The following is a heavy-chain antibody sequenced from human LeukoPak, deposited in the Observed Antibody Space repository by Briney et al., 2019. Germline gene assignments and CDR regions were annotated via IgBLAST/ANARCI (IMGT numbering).Heavy chain of an antibody. V-gene: IGHV3-74*01. CDR1: GFTFSSYG. CDR3: ARGGYSVYEDWFDP. J-gene: IGHJ5*02. D-gene: IGHD5/OR15-5a*01. CDR2: INSDGSST. Sequence: GGSLRLSCAASGFTFSSYGMHWVRQAPGKGLVWVSRINSDGSSTSYADSVKGRFTISRDNAKNTLYLQMNSLRAEDTAVYYCARGGYSVYEDWFDPWGQGTLVTVSS.